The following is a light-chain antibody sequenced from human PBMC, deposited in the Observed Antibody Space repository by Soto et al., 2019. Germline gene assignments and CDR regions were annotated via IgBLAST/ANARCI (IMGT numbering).Light chain of an antibody. CDR1: SSDVGGYNY. Sequence: QSVLTQRPSASGSLGQSVAISCTGTSSDVGGYNYVSWYQQHPGKAPKLLIYEVNKRPSGVPDRFSGSKSGNTASLTVSGLQAEDAADYYCSSYGGSSVFGTGTKVTVL. V-gene: IGLV2-8*01. J-gene: IGLJ1*01. CDR2: EVN. CDR3: SSYGGSSV.